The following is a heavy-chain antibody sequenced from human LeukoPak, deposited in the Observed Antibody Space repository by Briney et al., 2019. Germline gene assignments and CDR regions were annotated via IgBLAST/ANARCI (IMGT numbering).Heavy chain of an antibody. D-gene: IGHD3-9*01. CDR2: IQYDGSNK. J-gene: IGHJ4*02. CDR3: AKGDYFP. V-gene: IGHV3-30*02. CDR1: GFTFSSYG. Sequence: PGGSLRLSCAASGFTFSSYGMHWVRQAPGKGLEWVAFIQYDGSNKYYADSVKGRFTISRDNSKNTLYLQMNSLRAEDTAVYYCAKGDYFPWGQGTLVTVSS.